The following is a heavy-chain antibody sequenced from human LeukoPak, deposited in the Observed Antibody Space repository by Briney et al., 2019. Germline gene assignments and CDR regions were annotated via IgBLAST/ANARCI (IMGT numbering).Heavy chain of an antibody. CDR3: ARVDCSGGSCYLPGNY. D-gene: IGHD2-15*01. J-gene: IGHJ4*02. CDR2: IIPIFGTA. CDR1: GYTFTSYG. Sequence: ASVKVSCKASGYTFTSYGISWVRQAPGQGLEWMGGIIPIFGTANYAQRFQGRVTITADKSTSTAYMELSSLRSEDTAVYYCARVDCSGGSCYLPGNYWGQGTLVTVSS. V-gene: IGHV1-69*06.